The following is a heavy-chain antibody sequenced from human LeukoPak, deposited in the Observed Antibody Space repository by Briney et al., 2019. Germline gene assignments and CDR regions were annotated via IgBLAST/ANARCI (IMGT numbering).Heavy chain of an antibody. D-gene: IGHD2-8*01. Sequence: GGSLRLSCAASGFTVSSNYMSWVRQAPGKGLEWVPVIYSGGSTYYADSVKGRFTISRDNSKNTLYLQMNSLRAEDTAVYYCANLLLYSKSNDAFDIWGQGTMVTVSS. CDR2: IYSGGST. CDR1: GFTVSSNY. CDR3: ANLLLYSKSNDAFDI. V-gene: IGHV3-53*01. J-gene: IGHJ3*02.